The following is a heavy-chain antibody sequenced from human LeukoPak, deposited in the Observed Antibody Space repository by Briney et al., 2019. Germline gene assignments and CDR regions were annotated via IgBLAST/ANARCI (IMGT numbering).Heavy chain of an antibody. J-gene: IGHJ4*02. CDR1: GFTFSSYW. CDR2: IKQDGSEK. CDR3: AKVSGYSYGYNDY. D-gene: IGHD5-18*01. V-gene: IGHV3-7*03. Sequence: GGSLRLSCAASGFTFSSYWMSWVRQAPEKGLEWVANIKQDGSEKYYVDSVKGRFTISRDNAKNSLYLQMNSLRAEDTALYYCAKVSGYSYGYNDYWGQGTLVTVSS.